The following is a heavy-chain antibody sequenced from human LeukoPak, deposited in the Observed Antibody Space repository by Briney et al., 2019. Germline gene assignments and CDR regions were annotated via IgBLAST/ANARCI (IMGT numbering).Heavy chain of an antibody. Sequence: PGGSLRLSCAASGFTVSSNYMSWVRQAPGKGLEWVSVIYSGGSTYYADSVKGRFIISRDTSKNTLYLQMNRLRAEDTAVYYCARAGQYYFDYWGQGTLVTVSS. D-gene: IGHD4-11*01. CDR3: ARAGQYYFDY. J-gene: IGHJ4*02. CDR2: IYSGGST. V-gene: IGHV3-53*01. CDR1: GFTVSSNY.